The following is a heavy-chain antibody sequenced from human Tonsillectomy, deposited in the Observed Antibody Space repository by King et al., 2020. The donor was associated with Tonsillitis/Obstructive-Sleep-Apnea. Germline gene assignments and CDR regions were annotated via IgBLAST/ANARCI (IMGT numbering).Heavy chain of an antibody. V-gene: IGHV6-1*01. J-gene: IGHJ3*02. D-gene: IGHD2-2*01. CDR2: TYYRSKWYN. CDR3: AREPDCSSTSCYVGAFDI. Sequence: VQLQQSGPGLVKPSQTLSLTCAISGDSVSSNSAAWNWIRQSPSRGLEWLGRTYYRSKWYNDYAVSVKSRITINPDTSKNQFSLQLNSVTPEDTAVYYCAREPDCSSTSCYVGAFDIWAKGQWSPSLQ. CDR1: GDSVSSNSAA.